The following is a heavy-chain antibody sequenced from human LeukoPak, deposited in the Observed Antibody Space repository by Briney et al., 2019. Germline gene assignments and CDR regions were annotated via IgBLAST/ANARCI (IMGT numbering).Heavy chain of an antibody. D-gene: IGHD3-22*01. CDR2: INTKRGGT. V-gene: IGHV1-2*02. Sequence: GSVSVSCTASGYTFTAYYIHWGRQAPGEGLEWMGWINTKRGGTNYAQKFPGRVTMTSDTSISTAYMELSTLRSDATAVYFCARRCDTSSYYTYSFDYWGQGTLVTVSS. CDR1: GYTFTAYY. J-gene: IGHJ4*02. CDR3: ARRCDTSSYYTYSFDY.